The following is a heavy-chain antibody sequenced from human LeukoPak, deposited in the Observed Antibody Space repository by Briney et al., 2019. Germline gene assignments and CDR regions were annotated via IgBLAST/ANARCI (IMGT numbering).Heavy chain of an antibody. Sequence: GGSLRLSCAASGFTFSSNWMSWVRQAPGKGLEWVANIKHDGSEKYYVESVKGRFTISRDNAKNSLYLQMNSLRADDTAIYYCARDATYNLDNWGQGTLVTVSS. CDR1: GFTFSSNW. CDR3: ARDATYNLDN. CDR2: IKHDGSEK. D-gene: IGHD1-1*01. V-gene: IGHV3-7*01. J-gene: IGHJ4*02.